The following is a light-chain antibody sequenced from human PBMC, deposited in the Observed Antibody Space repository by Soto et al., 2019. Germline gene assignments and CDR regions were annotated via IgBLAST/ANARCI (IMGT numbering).Light chain of an antibody. CDR1: QSVSIG. J-gene: IGKJ1*01. V-gene: IGKV3-15*01. CDR3: QQYNKWPLT. CDR2: GAS. Sequence: EIVMTQSPATLSVSPGERATLSCRASQSVSIGLAWYQQTPGQAPRLLIYGASTRATGIPVRFSGSASGTEFTLTISSLQSEDFTVYYCQQYNKWPLTFGQGTKVDIK.